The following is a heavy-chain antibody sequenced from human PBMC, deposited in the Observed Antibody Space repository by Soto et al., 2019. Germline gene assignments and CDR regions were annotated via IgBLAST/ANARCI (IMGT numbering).Heavy chain of an antibody. CDR1: GYTITSYG. CDR3: ARCAHIPNRSTSCYWWFDP. D-gene: IGHD2-2*01. Sequence: QVQLVQSGAEVKKPGASVKVSCKASGYTITSYGISWVRQAPGQGLEWMGWISAYNGNTNYAQKLQGRVTMTTDTSTSTAYMELRSLRSDDTAVYYCARCAHIPNRSTSCYWWFDPWGQGTLVTVSS. J-gene: IGHJ5*02. V-gene: IGHV1-18*01. CDR2: ISAYNGNT.